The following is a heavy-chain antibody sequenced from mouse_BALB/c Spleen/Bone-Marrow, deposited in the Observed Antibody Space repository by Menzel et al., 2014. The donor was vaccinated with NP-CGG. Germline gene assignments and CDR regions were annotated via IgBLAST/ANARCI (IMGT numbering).Heavy chain of an antibody. CDR2: INPDSSTI. V-gene: IGHV4-1*02. CDR1: GFDFSRYW. D-gene: IGHD1-2*01. Sequence: EVKLMESGGGLVQPGGSLELSCAASGFDFSRYWMTWVRQAPGKGLEWIGEINPDSSTINYTPSLKDKFIISRDNAKNTLYLQMSIVRSEDTALYYCARPGYYGYQDVWGAGTTVTVSS. CDR3: ARPGYYGYQDV. J-gene: IGHJ1*01.